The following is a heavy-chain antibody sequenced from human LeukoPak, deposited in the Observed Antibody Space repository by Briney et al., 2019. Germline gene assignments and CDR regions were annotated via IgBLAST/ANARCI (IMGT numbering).Heavy chain of an antibody. CDR1: GFTFSSYW. J-gene: IGHJ4*02. CDR2: IKQDGSEK. CDR3: ARDASSGSYDY. Sequence: GGSLRLSCAASGFTFSSYWMSWVRQAPGKGLEWVDNIKQDGSEKYYVDSVKGRFTISRDNAKNPLYLQMNSLRAEDTAVYYCARDASSGSYDYWGQGTLVTVSS. D-gene: IGHD1-26*01. V-gene: IGHV3-7*01.